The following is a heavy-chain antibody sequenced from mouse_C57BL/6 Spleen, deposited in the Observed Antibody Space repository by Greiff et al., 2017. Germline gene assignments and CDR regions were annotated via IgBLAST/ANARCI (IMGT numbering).Heavy chain of an antibody. V-gene: IGHV2-2*01. D-gene: IGHD1-1*01. Sequence: VQLQESGPGLVQPSQSLSITCTVSGFSLTSYGVNWVRQSPGKGLEWLGVIWSGGSTDYNAAFISILSISKDNSKSQVFFKMTILQAADTAIYYSARNSCYESMDYWGQGTSVTVSS. CDR1: GFSLTSYG. CDR2: IWSGGST. J-gene: IGHJ4*01. CDR3: ARNSCYESMDY.